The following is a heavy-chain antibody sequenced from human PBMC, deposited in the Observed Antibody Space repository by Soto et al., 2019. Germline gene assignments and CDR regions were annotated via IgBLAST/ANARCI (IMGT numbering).Heavy chain of an antibody. Sequence: RASVKVSCKASGYTFTSYYMHWVRQAPGQGLEWMGIINPSGGSTSYAQKFQGRVTMTRDTSTSTVYMELSSLRSEDTAVYYCARDKDPIAYYDSSGLDYWGQGTLVTVYS. V-gene: IGHV1-46*01. D-gene: IGHD3-22*01. CDR3: ARDKDPIAYYDSSGLDY. CDR1: GYTFTSYY. CDR2: INPSGGST. J-gene: IGHJ4*02.